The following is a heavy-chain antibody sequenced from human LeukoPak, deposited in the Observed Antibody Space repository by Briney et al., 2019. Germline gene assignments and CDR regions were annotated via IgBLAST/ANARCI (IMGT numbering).Heavy chain of an antibody. J-gene: IGHJ4*02. Sequence: GASVKVSCKASGYTFTGYNMHWVRQAPGQGLGWVGWINPNSGGTNYAQKFQGWVTMTRDTSISTAYMELSRLRSDDTAVYYCATEGYSGSYLFDYWGQGTLVTVSS. V-gene: IGHV1-2*04. CDR2: INPNSGGT. D-gene: IGHD1-26*01. CDR3: ATEGYSGSYLFDY. CDR1: GYTFTGYN.